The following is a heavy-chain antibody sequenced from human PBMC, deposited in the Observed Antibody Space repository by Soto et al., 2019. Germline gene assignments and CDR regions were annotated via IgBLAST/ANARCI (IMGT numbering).Heavy chain of an antibody. V-gene: IGHV3-33*01. CDR1: GFTFSSYG. CDR2: ICYDGSNK. D-gene: IGHD6-13*01. CDR3: ARDLAPLIAAAPRYGMDV. J-gene: IGHJ6*02. Sequence: QVQLVESGGGVVQPGRSLRLSCAASGFTFSSYGMHWVRQAPGKGLEWVAVICYDGSNKYYADSVKGRFTISRDNSKNTLYLQMNSLRAEDTAVYYCARDLAPLIAAAPRYGMDVWGQGTTVTVSS.